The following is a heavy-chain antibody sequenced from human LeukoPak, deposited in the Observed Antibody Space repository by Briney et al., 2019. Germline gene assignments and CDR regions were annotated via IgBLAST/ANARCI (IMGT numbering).Heavy chain of an antibody. CDR2: IKRKVDGGTT. CDR3: TTEEIAVVVDAILGASFDY. Sequence: GGSLRLSCAAFVFPFTNAWMSWVRQAPGKGLEWVGRIKRKVDGGTTDYAAPVKDRLTISRDDSKDSLYLQMNSLKTEDTAVYYCTTEEIAVVVDAILGASFDYWGQGTLVTVSS. CDR1: VFPFTNAW. J-gene: IGHJ4*02. V-gene: IGHV3-15*01. D-gene: IGHD2-15*01.